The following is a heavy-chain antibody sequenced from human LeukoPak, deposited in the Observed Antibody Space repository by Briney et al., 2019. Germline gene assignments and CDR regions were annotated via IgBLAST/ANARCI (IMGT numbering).Heavy chain of an antibody. CDR1: GFTFSSYS. J-gene: IGHJ6*03. V-gene: IGHV3-21*01. Sequence: PGGSLRLSCAASGFTFSSYSMNWVRQAPGKGLEWVSSISSSSSYIYYADSVKGRFTISRDNAKNSLYLQMNSLRAKDTAVYYCARVIESGWPDYYYYMDVWGKGTTVTVSS. CDR3: ARVIESGWPDYYYYMDV. D-gene: IGHD6-19*01. CDR2: ISSSSSYI.